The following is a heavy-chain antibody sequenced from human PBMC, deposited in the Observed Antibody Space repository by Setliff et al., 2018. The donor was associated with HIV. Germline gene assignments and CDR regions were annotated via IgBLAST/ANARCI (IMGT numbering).Heavy chain of an antibody. CDR1: GGSISLHY. CDR2: IDYSGST. Sequence: SETLSLTCTISGGSISLHYWSWIRQPPGKGLEWIGSIDYSGSTKYNPSLNSRGTISIDTSKNELSLKLTSATAADTAVYYCARHNVITYGGLLFDYWGQGTLVTVS. CDR3: ARHNVITYGGLLFDY. J-gene: IGHJ4*02. D-gene: IGHD3-16*01. V-gene: IGHV4-59*11.